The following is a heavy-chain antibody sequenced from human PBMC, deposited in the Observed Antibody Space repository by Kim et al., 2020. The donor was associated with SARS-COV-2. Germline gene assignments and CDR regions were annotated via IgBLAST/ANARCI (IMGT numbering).Heavy chain of an antibody. D-gene: IGHD2-2*01. CDR3: ASSHCSSTSCYYVNWFDP. Sequence: ASVKVSCKASGYTFTGYYMHWVRQAPGQGLEWMGWINPNSGGTNYAQKFQGRVTMTRDTSISTAYMELSRLRSDDTAVYYCASSHCSSTSCYYVNWFDPWGQGTLVTVSS. V-gene: IGHV1-2*02. CDR1: GYTFTGYY. J-gene: IGHJ5*02. CDR2: INPNSGGT.